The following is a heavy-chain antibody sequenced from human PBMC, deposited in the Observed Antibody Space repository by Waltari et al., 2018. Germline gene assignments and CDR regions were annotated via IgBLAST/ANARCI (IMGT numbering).Heavy chain of an antibody. D-gene: IGHD3-10*02. Sequence: QITLQESGPLLVKPTQTLTLTCTFSGFSFSTRGAGVGWIRQPPGKALEWLTPFYRNDDIYYNPSLKSRLTVTTDPTKNQVVLTMTNMDPVDAGTYYCAHYVSLSFRYFDFWGKGALVIVSS. CDR3: AHYVSLSFRYFDF. V-gene: IGHV2-5*01. CDR1: GFSFSTRGAG. J-gene: IGHJ4*02. CDR2: FYRNDDI.